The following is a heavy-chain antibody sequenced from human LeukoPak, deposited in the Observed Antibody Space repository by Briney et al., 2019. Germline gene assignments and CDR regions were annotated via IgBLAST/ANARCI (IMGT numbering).Heavy chain of an antibody. CDR3: ARSSVEVAAQIDY. CDR1: GYNFTTYW. V-gene: IGHV5-51*01. Sequence: GESLKTSCKGSGYNFTTYWIGWVRQMPGKGLEWMGIIYPGDSDTRYSPSFQGQVTISVDKSISTAYLQWSSLKASDTAMYYCARSSVEVAAQIDYWGQGTLVTVSS. D-gene: IGHD2-15*01. J-gene: IGHJ4*02. CDR2: IYPGDSDT.